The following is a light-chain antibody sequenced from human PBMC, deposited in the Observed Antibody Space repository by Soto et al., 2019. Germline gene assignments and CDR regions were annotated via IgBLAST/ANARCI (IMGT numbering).Light chain of an antibody. J-gene: IGKJ3*01. V-gene: IGKV1-5*03. CDR1: QSISNW. CDR3: QHYDGMFT. CDR2: KAS. Sequence: DIQMTQSPSTLSASVGDRVTITCRASQSISNWLAWYQQKPGKAPKLLIYKASRLDNGVPSRFSGSGSGTEFTLTISSLQPDDLATYYCQHYDGMFTFGPGTKVDI.